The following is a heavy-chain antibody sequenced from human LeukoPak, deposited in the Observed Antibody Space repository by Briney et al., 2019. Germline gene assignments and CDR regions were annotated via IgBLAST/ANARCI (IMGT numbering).Heavy chain of an antibody. D-gene: IGHD3/OR15-3a*01. Sequence: PGMSLRLSCAASGFTFSRNGMHWVRQAPGKGLEWVSAITGTGGSTYYAASVKGRFTVSRDNSKNTLYLQMSSLRAEDTAMYYCAKVRDTRDWYKDAFDIWGQGTRVTVSS. CDR3: AKVRDTRDWYKDAFDI. CDR2: ITGTGGST. CDR1: GFTFSRNG. V-gene: IGHV3-23*01. J-gene: IGHJ3*02.